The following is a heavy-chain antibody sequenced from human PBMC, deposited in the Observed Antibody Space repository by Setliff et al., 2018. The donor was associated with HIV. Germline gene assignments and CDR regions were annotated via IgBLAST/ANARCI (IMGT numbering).Heavy chain of an antibody. CDR2: IYYTGST. CDR1: GGSITSGDYH. V-gene: IGHV4-30-4*08. J-gene: IGHJ3*02. Sequence: LSLTYTVSGGSITSGDYHWSWIRQPPGKGLEWIGYIYYTGSTYYNPSLKSRLTISIDTSKNLFSLKLRSVTAADTAVYYCAKRPGYGYPFHIWGQGTMVTVSS. D-gene: IGHD5-18*01. CDR3: AKRPGYGYPFHI.